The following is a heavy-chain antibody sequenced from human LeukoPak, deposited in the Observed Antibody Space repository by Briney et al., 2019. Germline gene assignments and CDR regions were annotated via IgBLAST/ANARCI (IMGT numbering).Heavy chain of an antibody. CDR2: INAGKGNT. V-gene: IGHV1-3*01. D-gene: IGHD2-2*01. Sequence: GASVKVSCKASGYTFTSCAMPWVRQAPGQRLEWMGWINAGKGNTKYSQKFQGRVTITRDTSASTAYMELSSLRSEDTAVYYCARGGEDCSSTSCYAGYYYGMDVWGKGTTVTVSS. J-gene: IGHJ6*04. CDR1: GYTFTSCA. CDR3: ARGGEDCSSTSCYAGYYYGMDV.